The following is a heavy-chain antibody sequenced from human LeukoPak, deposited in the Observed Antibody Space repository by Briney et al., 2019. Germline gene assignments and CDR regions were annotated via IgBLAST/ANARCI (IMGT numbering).Heavy chain of an antibody. CDR2: TSHSGIT. CDR1: SGSLSGYY. CDR3: ASVELSTTYFEY. Sequence: SATLSLTCAVYSGSLSGYYWSWIRQPPGKGLEWIGETSHSGITNYNPSLKSRVTISVDTSKNQFSLRVSSVTAADTAVYYCASVELSTTYFEYWGQGTLVTVSS. D-gene: IGHD5-24*01. V-gene: IGHV4-34*01. J-gene: IGHJ4*02.